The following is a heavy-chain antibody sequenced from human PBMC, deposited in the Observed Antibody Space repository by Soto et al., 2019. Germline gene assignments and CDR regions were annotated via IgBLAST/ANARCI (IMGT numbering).Heavy chain of an antibody. CDR2: ISSSSSYT. CDR3: ARVLTYNHDSSGYYSPRYFDY. D-gene: IGHD3-22*01. V-gene: IGHV3-11*05. CDR1: GFTFSDYY. J-gene: IGHJ4*02. Sequence: PGGSLRLSCAASGFTFSDYYMSWIRQAPGKGLEWVSYISSSSSYTNYADSVKGRFTISRDNAKNSLYLQMNSLRAEDTAVYYCARVLTYNHDSSGYYSPRYFDYWGQGTLVTVSS.